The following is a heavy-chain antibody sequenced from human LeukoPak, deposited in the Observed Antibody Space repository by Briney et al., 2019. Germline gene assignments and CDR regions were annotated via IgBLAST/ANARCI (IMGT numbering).Heavy chain of an antibody. V-gene: IGHV4-34*01. D-gene: IGHD5-18*01. CDR2: INHSGST. Sequence: SETLSLTCAVYGGSFSGYYWSWIRLPPGKGLEWIGEINHSGSTNYNPSLKSRVTISVDTSKNQFSLKLSSVTAADTAVYYCARGDTAMVSTLDYWGQGTLVTVSS. CDR1: GGSFSGYY. CDR3: ARGDTAMVSTLDY. J-gene: IGHJ4*02.